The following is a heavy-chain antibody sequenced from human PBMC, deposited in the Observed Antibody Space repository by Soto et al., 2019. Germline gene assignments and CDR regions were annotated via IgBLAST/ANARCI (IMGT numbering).Heavy chain of an antibody. Sequence: QVQLQESGPGLVKPSETLSLTCTVSGDSITSYYWSWIRQPPGKALEWIGYIYYSGSTDNNPSLGRRVTTPLDPAKKQFPLKWKSVTAADTAVYYCARDLGIGSGPFDAWGQGTMVTVS. V-gene: IGHV4-59*01. CDR2: IYYSGST. D-gene: IGHD2-2*03. CDR3: ARDLGIGSGPFDA. J-gene: IGHJ3*01. CDR1: GDSITSYY.